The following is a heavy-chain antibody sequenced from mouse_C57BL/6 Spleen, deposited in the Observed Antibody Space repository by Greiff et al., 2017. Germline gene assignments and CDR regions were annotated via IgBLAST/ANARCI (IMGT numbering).Heavy chain of an antibody. CDR1: GFSLTSYG. CDR2: IWSGGST. V-gene: IGHV2-2*01. CDR3: ARGRFAY. Sequence: VKLQQSGPGLVQPSQSLSITCTVSGFSLTSYGVHWVRQSPGKGLEWLGVIWSGGSTDYNAAFISRLSISKDNSKSQVFFKMNSLQADDTAIYYCARGRFAYWGQGTLVTVSA. J-gene: IGHJ3*01.